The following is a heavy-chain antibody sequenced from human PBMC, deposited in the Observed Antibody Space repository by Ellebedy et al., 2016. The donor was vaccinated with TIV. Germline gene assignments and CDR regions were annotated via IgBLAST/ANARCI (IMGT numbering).Heavy chain of an antibody. CDR2: ISSSGTTK. CDR3: ASPGYCTDIRCSTTFDI. Sequence: GESLKISXAASVFTFSDSYMTWIRQAPGKGLEWLAYISSSGTTKYYADSVKGRFTISRDNAKNSTSLQMNSLISEDTAVYYCASPGYCTDIRCSTTFDIWGQGTIVTVSS. V-gene: IGHV3-11*01. J-gene: IGHJ3*02. D-gene: IGHD2-8*02. CDR1: VFTFSDSY.